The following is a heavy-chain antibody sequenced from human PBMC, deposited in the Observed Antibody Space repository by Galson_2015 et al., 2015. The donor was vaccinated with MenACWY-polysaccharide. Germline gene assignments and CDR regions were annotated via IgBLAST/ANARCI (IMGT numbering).Heavy chain of an antibody. Sequence: PLRLSCAASGFTFTSYAMSWVRQAPGKGLEWVSAIRSSGTNTYYADSVKGRFTISRDNSKNPQYLKMNSLRVEDTAVYYCAKDSTYFWSAAGRFDHWGQGTLVTVSS. CDR1: GFTFTSYA. D-gene: IGHD3-3*01. CDR2: IRSSGTNT. J-gene: IGHJ5*02. CDR3: AKDSTYFWSAAGRFDH. V-gene: IGHV3-23*01.